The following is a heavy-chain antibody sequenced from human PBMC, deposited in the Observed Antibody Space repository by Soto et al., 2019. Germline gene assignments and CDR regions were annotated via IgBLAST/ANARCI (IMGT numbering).Heavy chain of an antibody. CDR3: ARRARPDFYYMDV. CDR1: GLTLSGYA. CDR2: ISSNGVCT. Sequence: EVQLAESGGGLAQPGGSLRLSCAASGLTLSGYAMDWVRQAPGKGLEYVSGISSNGVCTYYANSVQGRFTISRDNSKNTVYLQMSSLRPEDMAVYYCARRARPDFYYMDVWGKGTTVTVSS. D-gene: IGHD6-6*01. J-gene: IGHJ6*03. V-gene: IGHV3-64*01.